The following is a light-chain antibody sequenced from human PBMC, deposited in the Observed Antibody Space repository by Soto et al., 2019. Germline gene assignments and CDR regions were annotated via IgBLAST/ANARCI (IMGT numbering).Light chain of an antibody. CDR3: QQGT. V-gene: IGKV3-20*01. J-gene: IGKJ2*01. Sequence: EIVLTQSPGTLSLSPGERATLSCRAGQSVSSSYLAWYQQKPGQAPRLLIYGASSRATVIPDRFSGSGSGTDFTLTISRLEPEDFALYYCQQGTFGQGTKLEIK. CDR1: QSVSSSY. CDR2: GAS.